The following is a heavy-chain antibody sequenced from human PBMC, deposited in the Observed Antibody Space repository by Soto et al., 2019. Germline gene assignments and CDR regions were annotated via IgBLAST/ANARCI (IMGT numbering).Heavy chain of an antibody. D-gene: IGHD6-19*01. CDR3: AKRSSSGIAVAAPRYYFDY. Sequence: GGSLRLSCAACGLSFSSYAMSGGRQAPGKGLEWVSDRSGSGGSRYYADSVKGRFTISRDNSKNTLYLQMNSLRAEDTAVYYCAKRSSSGIAVAAPRYYFDYWGQGTLVTVSS. J-gene: IGHJ4*02. CDR1: GLSFSSYA. V-gene: IGHV3-23*01. CDR2: RSGSGGSR.